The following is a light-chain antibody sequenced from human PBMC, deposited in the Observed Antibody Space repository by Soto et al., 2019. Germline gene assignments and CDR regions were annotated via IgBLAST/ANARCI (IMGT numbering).Light chain of an antibody. CDR2: GAS. Sequence: EIVMTQSPATLSVSPGERATLSCRASQSVSSNLAWYQQKPGQAPRLLIYGASTGATGIPARFSGSGSGTEFTLTISSLQSEALAVYYCQQYNNWPSTFGQGTKVEIK. CDR3: QQYNNWPST. CDR1: QSVSSN. J-gene: IGKJ1*01. V-gene: IGKV3-15*01.